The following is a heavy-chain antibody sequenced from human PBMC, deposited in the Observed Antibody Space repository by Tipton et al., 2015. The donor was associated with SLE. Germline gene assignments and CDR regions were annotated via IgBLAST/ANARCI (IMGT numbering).Heavy chain of an antibody. Sequence: RSLRLSCAASGFTFSSYGMHWVRQAPGKGLEWVAVIWYDGSNKYYVDSVKGRFTMSRDNSKNTLYLQMNSLRGEDTAVYYCTKDDHYGDNAPRSFGLWGRGTLVTVSS. D-gene: IGHD4-17*01. CDR2: IWYDGSNK. J-gene: IGHJ2*01. CDR3: TKDDHYGDNAPRSFGL. CDR1: GFTFSSYG. V-gene: IGHV3-30*18.